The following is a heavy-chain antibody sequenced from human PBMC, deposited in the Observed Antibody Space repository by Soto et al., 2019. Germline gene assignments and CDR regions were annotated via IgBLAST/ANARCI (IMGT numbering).Heavy chain of an antibody. D-gene: IGHD6-25*01. CDR1: GFTFSNYA. CDR3: ARAIGADFFDY. J-gene: IGHJ4*02. V-gene: IGHV3-23*01. Sequence: GSLRLSCTASGFTFSNYAMSWVRQAPGMGLEWVSTISDSGVNTFFGDSMKDRFTISRDNSKSTVYLQLNTVRAEDTAIYYCARAIGADFFDYWGQGXLVTVSS. CDR2: ISDSGVNT.